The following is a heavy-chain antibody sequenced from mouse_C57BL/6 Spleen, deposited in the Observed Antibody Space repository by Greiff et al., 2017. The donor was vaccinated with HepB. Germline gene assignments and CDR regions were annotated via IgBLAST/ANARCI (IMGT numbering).Heavy chain of an antibody. CDR1: GYAFSSSW. J-gene: IGHJ4*01. V-gene: IGHV1-82*01. D-gene: IGHD2-3*01. Sequence: VQLQQSGPELVKPGASVKISCKASGYAFSSSWMNWVKQRPGKGLEWLGRIYPGDGDTNYNGKFKGKATLTADKSSSTAYMQLSSLTSEDSAVYFCAREGDDGYYEGAMDYWGQGTSVTVSS. CDR2: IYPGDGDT. CDR3: AREGDDGYYEGAMDY.